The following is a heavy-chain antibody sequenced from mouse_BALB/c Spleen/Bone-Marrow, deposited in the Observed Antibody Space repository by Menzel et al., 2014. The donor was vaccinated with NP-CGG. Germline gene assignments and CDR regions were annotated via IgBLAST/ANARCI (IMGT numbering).Heavy chain of an antibody. D-gene: IGHD2-10*02. V-gene: IGHV1-7*01. CDR1: GYTFTSYW. J-gene: IGHJ4*01. CDR3: ARMGVWG. CDR2: INPSTGYT. Sequence: QVQLKQSGAELAKPGASVKMSCKASGYTFTSYWMHWVKQMPGHVLEWIGYINPSTGYTEYNQKFKDKATLTADKSSSTAYMQLSSLTSEDSAVYYCARMGVWGWGQGTSVTVSS.